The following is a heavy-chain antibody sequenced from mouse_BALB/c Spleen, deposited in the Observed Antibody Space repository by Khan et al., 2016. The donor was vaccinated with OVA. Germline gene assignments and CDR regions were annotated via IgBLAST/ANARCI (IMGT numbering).Heavy chain of an antibody. J-gene: IGHJ4*01. Sequence: EVQLQQSGPELVKPGASVKISCKTSGYTFTEYTLHWVKQSHGKGLEWIGVINPKNGVTSYNQKFKGMATLTVDKSSSTAYMQFRSLTSEDSAVYYCARDAGGYWGQGTSVTVSS. CDR3: ARDAGGY. CDR2: INPKNGVT. CDR1: GYTFTEYT. V-gene: IGHV1-18*01.